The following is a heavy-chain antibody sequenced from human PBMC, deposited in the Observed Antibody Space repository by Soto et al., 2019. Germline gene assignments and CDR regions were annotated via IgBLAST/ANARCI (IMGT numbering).Heavy chain of an antibody. J-gene: IGHJ6*02. V-gene: IGHV3-30*18. CDR2: ISYDGSNK. Sequence: ESGGGVVQPGRSLRLSCAASGFTFSSYGMHWVRQAPGKGLEWVAVISYDGSNKYYADSVKGRFTISRDNSKNTLYLQMNSLRAEDTAVYYCAKATDIVVVPASYGMDVWGQGTTVTVSS. CDR3: AKATDIVVVPASYGMDV. CDR1: GFTFSSYG. D-gene: IGHD2-2*01.